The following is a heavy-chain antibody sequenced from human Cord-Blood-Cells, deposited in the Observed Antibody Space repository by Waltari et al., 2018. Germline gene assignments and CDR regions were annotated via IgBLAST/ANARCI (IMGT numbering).Heavy chain of an antibody. Sequence: QVQLVQSGAEVKKTGASVKVSCKASGYTFTSYGISWVRQAPGHGLEWMGWISAYNGNTNYAQKLQGRVTMTTDTSTSTAYMELRSLRSDDTAVYYCARDIGFWSGYHNPGAFDIWGQGTMVTVSS. J-gene: IGHJ3*02. CDR3: ARDIGFWSGYHNPGAFDI. D-gene: IGHD3-3*01. CDR2: ISAYNGNT. CDR1: GYTFTSYG. V-gene: IGHV1-18*01.